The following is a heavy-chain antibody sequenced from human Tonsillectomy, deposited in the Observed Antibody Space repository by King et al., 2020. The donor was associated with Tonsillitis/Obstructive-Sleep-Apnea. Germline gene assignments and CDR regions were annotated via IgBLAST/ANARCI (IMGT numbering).Heavy chain of an antibody. Sequence: VQLVESGGGLVQPGGSLRLSCAASGFTFSSYSMNWVRQAPGKGLEWVSYISSSSSTIYYADSVKGRFTISRDNAKNSLYLQMNSLRDEDTAVYYSARDRYGDPGGLNDYWGQGTLVTVSS. D-gene: IGHD4-17*01. CDR1: GFTFSSYS. CDR2: ISSSSSTI. V-gene: IGHV3-48*02. J-gene: IGHJ4*02. CDR3: ARDRYGDPGGLNDY.